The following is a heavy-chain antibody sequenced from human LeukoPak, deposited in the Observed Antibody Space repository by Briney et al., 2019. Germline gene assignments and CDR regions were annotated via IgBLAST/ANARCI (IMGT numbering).Heavy chain of an antibody. CDR1: GFSLNKNA. Sequence: GGSLRLSCAASGFSLNKNAMNWVRPAPGKGLEWVAVVIGSSGATDYADSVKGRFTISRDNSKNTLLLQMSSLRAEDTAIYYCAKGAYDFLEIAYFDYWGQGALVTVSS. J-gene: IGHJ4*02. CDR2: VIGSSGAT. V-gene: IGHV3-23*01. CDR3: AKGAYDFLEIAYFDY. D-gene: IGHD3-3*01.